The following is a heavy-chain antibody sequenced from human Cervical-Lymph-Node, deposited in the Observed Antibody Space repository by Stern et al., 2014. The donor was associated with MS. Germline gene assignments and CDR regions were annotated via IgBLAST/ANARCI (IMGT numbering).Heavy chain of an antibody. CDR2: IIHSGTT. Sequence: QVQLQESGPGLVKPSGTMSLTCAVSGGSISSSKWWSWVRQPPGKGMEWIGEIIHSGTTTYTPPLKSRVTISVDKSKNQSSLKLSSVTAADTAVYYCASSPNSGYDLWGQGTLVTVSS. CDR3: ASSPNSGYDL. V-gene: IGHV4-4*02. D-gene: IGHD5-12*01. J-gene: IGHJ4*02. CDR1: GGSISSSKW.